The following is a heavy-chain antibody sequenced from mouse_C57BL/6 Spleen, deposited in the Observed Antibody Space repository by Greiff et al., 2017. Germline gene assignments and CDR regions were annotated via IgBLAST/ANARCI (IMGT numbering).Heavy chain of an antibody. CDR1: GYAFSSSW. Sequence: QVQLQQSGPELVKPGASVKISCKASGYAFSSSWMNWVKQRPGKGLEWIGRIYPGDGDTNYNGKFKGKATLTADKSSSTAYMQLSSLTSEDSAVYFCARQPTVGYFDVWGTGTTVTVSS. CDR3: ARQPTVGYFDV. D-gene: IGHD1-1*01. J-gene: IGHJ1*03. CDR2: IYPGDGDT. V-gene: IGHV1-82*01.